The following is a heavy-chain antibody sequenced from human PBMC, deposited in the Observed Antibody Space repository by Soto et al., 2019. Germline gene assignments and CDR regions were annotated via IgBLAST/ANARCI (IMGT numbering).Heavy chain of an antibody. CDR1: GYTFTGYY. V-gene: IGHV1-2*02. J-gene: IGHJ4*02. CDR3: ARETGGPNYYDSSGYYRDAVDY. Sequence: ASVKVSCKASGYTFTGYYMHWVRQAPGQGLEWMGWINPNSGGTNYAQKFQGRVTMTRDTSISTAYMELSRLRSDDTAVYYRARETGGPNYYDSSGYYRDAVDYWGQGTLVTVSS. D-gene: IGHD3-22*01. CDR2: INPNSGGT.